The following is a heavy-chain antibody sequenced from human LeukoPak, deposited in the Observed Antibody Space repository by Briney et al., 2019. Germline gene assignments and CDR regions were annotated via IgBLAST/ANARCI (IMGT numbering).Heavy chain of an antibody. CDR2: INPDSGGT. V-gene: IGHV1-2*02. CDR1: GYTFTRYF. Sequence: ASVTVSCKASGYTFTRYFMNWVRQAHGQGLVWKGSINPDSGGTAYAQKFQGRVTMTRDPSISTAYMELSRLRSDDTAVYYCARVVDSSSRYYFDYWGKGTLVSVSS. J-gene: IGHJ4*02. D-gene: IGHD6-13*01. CDR3: ARVVDSSSRYYFDY.